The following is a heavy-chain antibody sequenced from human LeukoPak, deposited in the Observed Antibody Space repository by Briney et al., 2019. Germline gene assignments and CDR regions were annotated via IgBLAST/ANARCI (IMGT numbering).Heavy chain of an antibody. J-gene: IGHJ6*03. CDR1: GFTFSTYA. CDR2: ILNDGTNK. V-gene: IGHV3-30*02. Sequence: PGGSLRLSCAASGFTFSTYAMHWVRQAPGKGLEWVASILNDGTNKNHVDSVKGRFTISRDNSKNTLFLQMDSLRPEDTAIYYCAKSWSAYYSYYMEVWGKGTTVTVS. D-gene: IGHD3-3*01. CDR3: AKSWSAYYSYYMEV.